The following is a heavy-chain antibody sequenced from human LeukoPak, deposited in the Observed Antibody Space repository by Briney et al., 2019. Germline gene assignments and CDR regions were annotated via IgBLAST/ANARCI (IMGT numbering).Heavy chain of an antibody. CDR3: ARTTYDCWSGINWFDP. CDR2: IYYSGST. CDR1: GGSISSYY. D-gene: IGHD3-3*01. Sequence: SETLSLTCTVSGGSISSYYWSWIRQPPGKGLEWIGYIYYSGSTNYNPSLKSRVTISVDTSKNQFSLKLSSVTAADTAVYYCARTTYDCWSGINWFDPWGQGTLVTVSS. J-gene: IGHJ5*02. V-gene: IGHV4-59*01.